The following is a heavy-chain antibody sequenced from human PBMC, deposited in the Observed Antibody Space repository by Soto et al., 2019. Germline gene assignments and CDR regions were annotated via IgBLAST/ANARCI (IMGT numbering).Heavy chain of an antibody. CDR3: NSYPDFWGGHTPL. D-gene: IGHD3-3*01. Sequence: EVQLVEAGGGLVQPGGSLRLSCAASGFSITNTWMHLVRQAPGNGLEWVGRVKSKADGGTADYAAPVKGRFTVSRDDSKNTQYLQMNSLKMEDTAVYYCNSYPDFWGGHTPLWGQGTLVTVSS. CDR2: VKSKADGGTA. CDR1: GFSITNTW. J-gene: IGHJ4*02. V-gene: IGHV3-15*07.